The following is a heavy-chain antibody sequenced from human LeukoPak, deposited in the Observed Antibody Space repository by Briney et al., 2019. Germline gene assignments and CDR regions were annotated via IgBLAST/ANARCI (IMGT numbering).Heavy chain of an antibody. CDR3: ARDNTVAGNDY. V-gene: IGHV4-59*01. CDR2: IYYSGST. J-gene: IGHJ4*02. Sequence: SETLSLTCTVSGGSISSYYWSWIRQPPGKGLEWIGYIYYSGSTNYNPSLKSRVTISVDTSKNQFSLKLSSVTAADTAVYYCARDNTVAGNDYWGQGTLVTVSS. D-gene: IGHD6-19*01. CDR1: GGSISSYY.